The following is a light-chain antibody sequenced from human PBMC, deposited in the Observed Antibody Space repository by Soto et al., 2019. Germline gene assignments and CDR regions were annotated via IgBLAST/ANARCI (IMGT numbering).Light chain of an antibody. CDR2: GAS. CDR3: QQYNDWPLT. J-gene: IGKJ4*01. CDR1: QSVDSN. V-gene: IGKV3D-15*01. Sequence: EIVMTQSPATLSVSPGYVATLSCRASQSVDSNLAWYQQKPGQTPRLLIYGASTRPTGIPDRFSGSGSGTEFTLTISSLQYEDSAVYYCQQYNDWPLTFGGGTKVEIK.